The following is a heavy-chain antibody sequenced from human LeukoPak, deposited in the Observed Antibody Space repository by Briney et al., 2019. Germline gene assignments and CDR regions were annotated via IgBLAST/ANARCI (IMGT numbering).Heavy chain of an antibody. J-gene: IGHJ4*02. CDR1: GFTFSSYS. CDR2: ISSSSRTI. D-gene: IGHD3-3*01. Sequence: PGGSLRLSCTASGFTFSSYSMNWVRQAPGKGLEWVSYISSSSRTIYDADSVKGRFTISRDNAKNSLYLQMNSLRAEDTAVYYCARGPYYDFWSGYYMAHVGYYFDYWGQGTLVTVSS. V-gene: IGHV3-48*04. CDR3: ARGPYYDFWSGYYMAHVGYYFDY.